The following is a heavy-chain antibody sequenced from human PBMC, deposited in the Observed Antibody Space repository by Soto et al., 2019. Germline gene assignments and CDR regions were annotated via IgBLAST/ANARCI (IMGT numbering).Heavy chain of an antibody. CDR3: ARGGGAIPSYYYGMDV. CDR2: IDTSGST. Sequence: SETLSLTCTVSGGSISNYYCNWIRQPAGKGLEWIGRIDTSGSTNYNPSLKSRVTISVDTSKNQFSLKLSSVTAADTAVYYCARGGGAIPSYYYGMDVWGQGTTVTVSS. J-gene: IGHJ6*02. D-gene: IGHD3-10*01. CDR1: GGSISNYY. V-gene: IGHV4-4*07.